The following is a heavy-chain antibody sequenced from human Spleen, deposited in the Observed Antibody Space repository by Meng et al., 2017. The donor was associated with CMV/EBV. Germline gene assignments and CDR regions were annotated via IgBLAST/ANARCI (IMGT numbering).Heavy chain of an antibody. J-gene: IGHJ5*01. D-gene: IGHD3-22*01. V-gene: IGHV3-9*01. CDR3: AKFPIAYDSSGYNWFDS. CDR2: ISWNSGSL. Sequence: SLKISCAASGFTYDHYAMHWVRQAPGKGLEWVSGISWNSGSLGYADSVKGRFTISRDNSKNTLYLQMNSLRPEDTAVYYCAKFPIAYDSSGYNWFDSWGQGAQVTVSS. CDR1: GFTYDHYA.